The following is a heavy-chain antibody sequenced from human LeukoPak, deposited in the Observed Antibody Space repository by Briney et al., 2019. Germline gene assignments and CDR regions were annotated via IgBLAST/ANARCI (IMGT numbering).Heavy chain of an antibody. J-gene: IGHJ5*02. Sequence: SQTLPLTCAISGDSVSSNSAAWNWIRQSPSRGLEWLGRTYYRFKWYNDYAVSVKSRTTINPDTSKNQFSLQLNSVTPEDTAVYYCARDSLTFGGVIVPFDPWGQGTLVTVSS. V-gene: IGHV6-1*01. CDR3: ARDSLTFGGVIVPFDP. CDR1: GDSVSSNSAA. D-gene: IGHD3-16*02. CDR2: TYYRFKWYN.